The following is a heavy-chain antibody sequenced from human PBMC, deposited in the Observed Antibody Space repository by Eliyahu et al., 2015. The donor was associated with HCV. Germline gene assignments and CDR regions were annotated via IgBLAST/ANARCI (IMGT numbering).Heavy chain of an antibody. J-gene: IGHJ4*02. D-gene: IGHD3-22*01. V-gene: IGHV3-15*01. CDR3: TTRDVDSSGYYSPFDY. CDR2: IKSKTDGGTT. Sequence: VGRIKSKTDGGTTDYAAPVKGRFTISRDDSKNTLYLQMNSLKTEDTAVYYCTTRDVDSSGYYSPFDYWGQGTLVTVSS.